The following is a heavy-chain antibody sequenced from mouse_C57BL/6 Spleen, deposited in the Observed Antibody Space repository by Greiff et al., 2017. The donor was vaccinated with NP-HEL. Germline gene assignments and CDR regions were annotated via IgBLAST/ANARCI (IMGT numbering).Heavy chain of an antibody. Sequence: EVKVEESGGGLVQPGGSMKLSCVASGFTFSNYWMNWVRQSPEKGLEWVAQIRLKSDNYATHYAESVKGRFTISRDDSKSSVYLQMNNLRAEDTGIYYCTVSARLGRGFAYWGQGTLVTVSA. CDR2: IRLKSDNYAT. V-gene: IGHV6-3*01. J-gene: IGHJ3*01. D-gene: IGHD4-1*01. CDR1: GFTFSNYW. CDR3: TVSARLGRGFAY.